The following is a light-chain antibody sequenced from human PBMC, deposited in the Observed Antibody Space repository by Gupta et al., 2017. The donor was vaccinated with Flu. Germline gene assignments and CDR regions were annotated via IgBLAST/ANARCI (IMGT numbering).Light chain of an antibody. V-gene: IGKV3-11*01. J-gene: IGKJ3*01. CDR1: QSVDSY. CDR2: DTS. CDR3: QQRSNWPPFT. Sequence: ATLSLSPGERATLSCRASQSVDSYLAWYQQKPGQAPRLLIYDTSNRATGIPARFSGSESGTDFTLTISSLEPEDFAVYYCQQRSNWPPFTFGHGTKVDIK.